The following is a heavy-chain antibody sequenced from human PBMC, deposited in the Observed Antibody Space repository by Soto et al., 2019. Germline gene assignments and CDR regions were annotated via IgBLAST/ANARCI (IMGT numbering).Heavy chain of an antibody. CDR3: ARYSGDYVATTFDP. CDR1: GYTFTSYA. V-gene: IGHV1-69*13. D-gene: IGHD4-17*01. J-gene: IGHJ5*02. Sequence: SVKVSCKASGYTFTSYAISWVRQAPGQGLEWMGGIIPIFGTANYAQKFQGRVTITADESTSTAYMELSSLRSEDTAVYYCARYSGDYVATTFDPWGQGTLVTVSS. CDR2: IIPIFGTA.